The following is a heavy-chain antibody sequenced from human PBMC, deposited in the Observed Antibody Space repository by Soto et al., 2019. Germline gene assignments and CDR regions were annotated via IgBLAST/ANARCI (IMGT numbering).Heavy chain of an antibody. CDR3: ARREDCSSTSCYAFDI. D-gene: IGHD2-2*01. Sequence: ASVKVSCKASGYTFTSYGFTWVRQAPGQGLEWMGWISAYNSNTNYAQKFQGRVTMTTDTFTSTAYMELRSLRSDDTAVYYCARREDCSSTSCYAFDIWGQGTMVTVSS. CDR2: ISAYNSNT. CDR1: GYTFTSYG. J-gene: IGHJ3*02. V-gene: IGHV1-18*04.